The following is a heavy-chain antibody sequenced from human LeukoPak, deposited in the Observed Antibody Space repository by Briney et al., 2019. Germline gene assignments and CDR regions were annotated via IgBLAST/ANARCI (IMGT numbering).Heavy chain of an antibody. D-gene: IGHD6-25*01. CDR3: ARHRPRIAAAGYYFDR. V-gene: IGHV4-39*01. CDR2: IYYSGST. Sequence: SETLSLTCTVSGGSISSYSYYWGWIRQSPGKGLEWIGRIYYSGSTHNNPSLESRVTMFEDKSKNQFFLKLSSVTATDTAVYYFARHRPRIAAAGYYFDRWGRGTLVTVSS. CDR1: GGSISSYSYY. J-gene: IGHJ2*01.